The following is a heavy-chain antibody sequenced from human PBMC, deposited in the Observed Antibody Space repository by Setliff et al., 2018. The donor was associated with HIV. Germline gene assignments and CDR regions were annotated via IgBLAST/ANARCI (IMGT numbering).Heavy chain of an antibody. CDR1: GFTFSDYY. J-gene: IGHJ4*02. D-gene: IGHD3-22*01. V-gene: IGHV3-23*01. Sequence: PGGSLRLSCAASGFTFSDYYMTWIRQAPGKGLEWVAAISGSGGSTYYADSVKGRFTISRDNSKNTLYLQMNSLRAEDTAVYYCARSSTPDSSAYYPDYWGQGTLVTVSS. CDR3: ARSSTPDSSAYYPDY. CDR2: ISGSGGST.